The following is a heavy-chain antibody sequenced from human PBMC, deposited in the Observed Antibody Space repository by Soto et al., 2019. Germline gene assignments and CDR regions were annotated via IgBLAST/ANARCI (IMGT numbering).Heavy chain of an antibody. CDR2: INAGNGNT. CDR1: GYTFTSYA. Sequence: ASVKVSCKASGYTFTSYAMHWVRQAPGQRLEWMGWINAGNGNTKYSQKFQGRVTITRDTSASTAYMELSSLRSEDTAVYYCAREGRITMVRGTLNYWGQGTLVTVSS. D-gene: IGHD3-10*01. J-gene: IGHJ4*02. CDR3: AREGRITMVRGTLNY. V-gene: IGHV1-3*01.